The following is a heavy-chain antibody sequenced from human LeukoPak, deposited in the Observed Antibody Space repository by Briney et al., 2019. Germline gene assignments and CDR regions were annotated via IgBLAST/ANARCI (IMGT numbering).Heavy chain of an antibody. Sequence: GASVKVSCKASGGTFSSYAISWVRQAPGPGLEWMGRIIPIFGIANYAQKFQGRVTITADKSTSTAYMELSSLRSEDTAVYYCARAGYCSGGSCFALDYWGQGTLVTVSS. J-gene: IGHJ4*02. D-gene: IGHD2-15*01. CDR1: GGTFSSYA. V-gene: IGHV1-69*04. CDR2: IIPIFGIA. CDR3: ARAGYCSGGSCFALDY.